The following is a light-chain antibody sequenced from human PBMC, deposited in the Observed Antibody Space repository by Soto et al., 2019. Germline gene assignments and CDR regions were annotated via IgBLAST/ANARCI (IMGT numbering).Light chain of an antibody. CDR1: QSVSSS. J-gene: IGKJ5*01. CDR3: PQYGSTPPIT. V-gene: IGKV3-20*01. CDR2: GAS. Sequence: EIVLTQSPGTLSLSPGERATLSCRASQSVSSSLAWYQQKPGQAPRLLIYGASSRATAIPDRFSGSGSGTDFTLTISRLEPEDFAVYYCPQYGSTPPITFGQGTRLEIK.